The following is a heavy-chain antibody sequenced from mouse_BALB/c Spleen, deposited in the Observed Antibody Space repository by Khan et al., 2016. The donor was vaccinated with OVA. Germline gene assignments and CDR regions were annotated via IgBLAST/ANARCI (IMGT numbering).Heavy chain of an antibody. CDR2: IYPGTDNT. CDR3: AREDALYYFDY. Sequence: QMQLEESGAELVRPGASVKLSCKTSGYIFTSYWIHWIQQRSGQGLEWIAKIYPGTDNTYYNEKLKDKATLTADKSSSTAYMQLSSLKSEDSAVYFCAREDALYYFDYWGQGTTLTVSS. CDR1: GYIFTSYW. V-gene: IGHV1S132*01. J-gene: IGHJ2*01.